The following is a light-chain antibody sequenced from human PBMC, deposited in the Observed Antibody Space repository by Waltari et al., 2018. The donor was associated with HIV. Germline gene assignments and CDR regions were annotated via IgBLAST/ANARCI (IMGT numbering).Light chain of an antibody. CDR3: ATWDDTMSVV. Sequence: QSPLTQTPSMSGAPGQRVNISCSGGPSNIGSNSVNWYRQLPGTAPKLHIYSNDPRPSSVPVRFSGSKSATSAFLVISGLQSDDEADYYCATWDDTMSVVFGGGTRLTVL. CDR1: PSNIGSNS. J-gene: IGLJ2*01. CDR2: SND. V-gene: IGLV1-44*01.